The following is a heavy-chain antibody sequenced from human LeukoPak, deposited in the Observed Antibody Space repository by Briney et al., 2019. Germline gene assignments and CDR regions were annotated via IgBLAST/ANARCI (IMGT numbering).Heavy chain of an antibody. CDR1: GYTFTSYG. V-gene: IGHV1-18*04. Sequence: GASVKVSFKASGYTFTSYGISWVRQAPGQGLEWMGWISAYNGNTNYAQKPQGRVTMTTDTSTSTAYMELRSLRSDDTAVYYCARDLAYFDASWFDPWGQGTLVTVSS. CDR3: ARDLAYFDASWFDP. J-gene: IGHJ5*02. D-gene: IGHD3-9*01. CDR2: ISAYNGNT.